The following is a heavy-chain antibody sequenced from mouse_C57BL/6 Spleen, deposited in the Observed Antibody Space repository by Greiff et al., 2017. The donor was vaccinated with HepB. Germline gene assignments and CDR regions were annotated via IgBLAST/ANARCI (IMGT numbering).Heavy chain of an antibody. CDR2: IDPSDSYT. J-gene: IGHJ1*03. V-gene: IGHV1-69*01. CDR1: GYTFTSYW. Sequence: QVQLQQPGAELVMPGASVKLSCKASGYTFTSYWMHWVKQRPGQGLEWIGEIDPSDSYTNYNQKFKGKSTLTVDKSSSTAYMQLSSLTSEDSAVYYCARKGALYYGSSRYFDVWGTGTTVTVSS. D-gene: IGHD1-1*01. CDR3: ARKGALYYGSSRYFDV.